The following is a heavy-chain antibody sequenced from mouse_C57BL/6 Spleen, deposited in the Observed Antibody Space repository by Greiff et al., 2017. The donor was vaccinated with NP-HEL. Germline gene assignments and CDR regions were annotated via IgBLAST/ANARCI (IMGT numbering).Heavy chain of an antibody. CDR1: GFNIKDYY. J-gene: IGHJ3*01. Sequence: EVQGVESGAELVKPGASVKLSCTASGFNIKDYYMHWVKQRTEQGLEWIGRIDPEDGDTKYAPKFQGKATITADTSSNTAYLQLSSLTSEDTAVYYCARRDGYPSWFAYWGQGTLVTVSA. V-gene: IGHV14-2*01. D-gene: IGHD2-3*01. CDR3: ARRDGYPSWFAY. CDR2: IDPEDGDT.